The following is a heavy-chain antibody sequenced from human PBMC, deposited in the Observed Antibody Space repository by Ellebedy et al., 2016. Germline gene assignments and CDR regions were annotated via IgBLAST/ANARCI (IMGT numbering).Heavy chain of an antibody. Sequence: ASVKVSCKTSGYTFSSHPIHWVRQAPGQGLEWMGWVNPYNGNTNYAQKFQGRVTMTTDTSASTAYMELRSLRSDDTAVYFCAREPVAGNWMDPWGQGTLVTVSS. CDR3: AREPVAGNWMDP. J-gene: IGHJ5*02. V-gene: IGHV1-18*01. CDR2: VNPYNGNT. D-gene: IGHD6-19*01. CDR1: GYTFSSHP.